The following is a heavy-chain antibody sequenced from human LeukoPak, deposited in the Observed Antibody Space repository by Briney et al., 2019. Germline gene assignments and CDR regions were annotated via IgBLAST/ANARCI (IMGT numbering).Heavy chain of an antibody. J-gene: IGHJ4*02. CDR2: ISGYNGKS. CDR3: ARGMNRGVIITSEIYFDY. Sequence: RASVKVSCKASGYTFNTYGISWVRQAPGQGPEWVGWISGYNGKSNYAQKFQGRVTITADESTSTAYMDLSSLRFEDTAVYYCARGMNRGVIITSEIYFDYWGQGTLVTVSS. CDR1: GYTFNTYG. V-gene: IGHV1-18*01. D-gene: IGHD3-10*01.